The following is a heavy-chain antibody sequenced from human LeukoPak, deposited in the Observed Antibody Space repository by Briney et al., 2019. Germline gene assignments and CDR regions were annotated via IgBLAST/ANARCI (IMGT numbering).Heavy chain of an antibody. V-gene: IGHV3-48*02. CDR2: ISSSSSTI. CDR1: GFTFSSYN. CDR3: AREYSSSSGSVSDY. D-gene: IGHD6-6*01. J-gene: IGHJ4*02. Sequence: GGSLRLSCAASGFTFSSYNMSWVRQAPGKGLEWVSYISSSSSTIYYADSVKGRFTISRDNAKNSLYLQMNSLRDEDTAVYYCAREYSSSSGSVSDYWGQGTLVTVSS.